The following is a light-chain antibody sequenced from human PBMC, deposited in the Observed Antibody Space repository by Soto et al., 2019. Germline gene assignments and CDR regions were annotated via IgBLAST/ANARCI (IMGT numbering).Light chain of an antibody. CDR1: QSVNNN. V-gene: IGKV3-15*01. CDR2: GAS. CDR3: QHYNSYSEA. J-gene: IGKJ1*01. Sequence: ETLVTHSPATLSVSPGERATLSCRASQSVNNNLAWYQQKLGQAPRVLIYGASTRATGIPARFTGSGSGTEFILTITSLQSEDSATYYCQHYNSYSEAFGQGTKVDIK.